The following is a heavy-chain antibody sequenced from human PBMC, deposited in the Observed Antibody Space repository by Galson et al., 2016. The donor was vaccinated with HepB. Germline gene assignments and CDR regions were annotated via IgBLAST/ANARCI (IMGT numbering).Heavy chain of an antibody. CDR1: GFTFRSYA. CDR3: ARDETGYCRSTSCYTYYHGMDV. J-gene: IGHJ6*02. V-gene: IGHV3-33*01. Sequence: SLRLSCAASGFTFRSYALHWVRQAPGKGLAWVAVIWYDGSDKYYADSVKGQFTISRDNSKNTLYLQMNSLRAEDTAVYYCARDETGYCRSTSCYTYYHGMDVWGQGTTVTVS. D-gene: IGHD2-2*02. CDR2: IWYDGSDK.